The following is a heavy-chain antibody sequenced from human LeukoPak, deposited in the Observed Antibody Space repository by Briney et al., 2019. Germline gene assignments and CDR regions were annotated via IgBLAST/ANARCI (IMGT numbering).Heavy chain of an antibody. Sequence: GGSLRLSCAASGFTFSSYSMNWVRQAPGKGLEWLSYISSSSSTIYYADSVKGRFTISRDNAKNSLYLQMNSLRAEDTAVYYCARDAPYYYDSRYCDYWGQGSLVTVSS. J-gene: IGHJ4*02. V-gene: IGHV3-48*01. CDR2: ISSSSSTI. CDR1: GFTFSSYS. D-gene: IGHD3-22*01. CDR3: ARDAPYYYDSRYCDY.